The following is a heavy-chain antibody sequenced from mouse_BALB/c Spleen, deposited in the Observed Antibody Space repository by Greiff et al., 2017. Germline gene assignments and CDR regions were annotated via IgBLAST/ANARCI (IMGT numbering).Heavy chain of an antibody. Sequence: QVQLQQPGAELVMPGASVKMSCKASGYTFTDYWMHWVKQRPGQGLEWIGYINPSTGYTEYNQKFKDKATLTADKSSSTAYMQLSSLTSEDSAVYYCAGNWDGVAYWGQGTLVTVSA. V-gene: IGHV1S26*01. D-gene: IGHD4-1*01. CDR2: INPSTGYT. CDR1: GYTFTDYW. CDR3: AGNWDGVAY. J-gene: IGHJ3*01.